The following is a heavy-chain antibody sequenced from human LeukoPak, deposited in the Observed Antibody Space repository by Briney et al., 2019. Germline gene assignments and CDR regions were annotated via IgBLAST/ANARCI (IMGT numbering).Heavy chain of an antibody. CDR2: INYSGST. D-gene: IGHD1-1*01. CDR3: ARGPHGTGTTNNYGMDV. Sequence: SETLSLTCAVYGGSFSGYYWSWIRQPPGKGLEWIGEINYSGSTNYNPSLKSRVTISVDTSKNQFSLKLSSVTAADTAVYYCARGPHGTGTTNNYGMDVWGQGTTVTVSS. CDR1: GGSFSGYY. J-gene: IGHJ6*02. V-gene: IGHV4-34*01.